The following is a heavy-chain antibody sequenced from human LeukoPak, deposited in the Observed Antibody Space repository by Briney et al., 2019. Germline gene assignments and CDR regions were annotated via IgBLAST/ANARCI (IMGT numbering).Heavy chain of an antibody. CDR1: GFTFSSYS. D-gene: IGHD2-2*01. V-gene: IGHV3-21*01. CDR2: ISSSSSYI. J-gene: IGHJ5*02. CDR3: ARDRRGDIVVVPAAKWFDP. Sequence: GGSLRLSCAASGFTFSSYSMNWVRQAPGKGLEWVSSISSSSSYIYYADSVKGRFTISRDNAKNSLYLQMNSLRAEDTAANYCARDRRGDIVVVPAAKWFDPWGQGTLVTVSS.